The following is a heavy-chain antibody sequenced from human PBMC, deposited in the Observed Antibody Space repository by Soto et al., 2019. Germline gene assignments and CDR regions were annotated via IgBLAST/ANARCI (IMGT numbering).Heavy chain of an antibody. CDR1: GFTFSSYA. D-gene: IGHD3-22*01. Sequence: GGSLRLSCAASGFTFSSYAMSWVRQAPGKGLEWVSAISGSGGSTYYADSVKGRFTISRDNSKNTLYLQMNSLRAEDTAVYYCAKEEYYYDSSGYYPDPWGQGTMVTVSS. CDR3: AKEEYYYDSSGYYPDP. V-gene: IGHV3-23*01. CDR2: ISGSGGST. J-gene: IGHJ3*01.